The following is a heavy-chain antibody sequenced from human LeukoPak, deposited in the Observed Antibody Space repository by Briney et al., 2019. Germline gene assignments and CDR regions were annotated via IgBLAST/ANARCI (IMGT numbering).Heavy chain of an antibody. CDR1: GGSISDYY. Sequence: LETLSLTFTVSGGSISDYYWSWIRQPPGKGLEWIGYIHYSGTTNYNPSLKSRVTISVDTSKNQFSLKQGSVTAADTAVYYCARGIQLFDYWGQGTLVTVSS. D-gene: IGHD5-18*01. J-gene: IGHJ4*02. CDR2: IHYSGTT. V-gene: IGHV4-59*01. CDR3: ARGIQLFDY.